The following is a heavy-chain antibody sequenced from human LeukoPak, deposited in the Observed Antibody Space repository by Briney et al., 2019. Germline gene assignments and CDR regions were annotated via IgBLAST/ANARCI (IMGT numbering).Heavy chain of an antibody. D-gene: IGHD4-17*01. J-gene: IGHJ3*01. Sequence: SETLSLTCTVSGGSISNYYWSWIRQAPGKGLEWIGYIYNSGTTTYNPSLQSRATISVDTSQNQISLRLSSVTAADTAIYYCTRLYSGDYAFDVWGQGTMVTVSS. CDR2: IYNSGTT. CDR3: TRLYSGDYAFDV. CDR1: GGSISNYY. V-gene: IGHV4-59*08.